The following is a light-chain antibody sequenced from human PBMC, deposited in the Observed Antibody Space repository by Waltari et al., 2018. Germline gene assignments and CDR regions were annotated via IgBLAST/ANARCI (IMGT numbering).Light chain of an antibody. CDR1: QSISSW. CDR2: AAS. CDR3: QQANSFPWT. V-gene: IGKV1-12*01. J-gene: IGKJ1*01. Sequence: DIQMTQSPSTLSASVGDRVTITCRASQSISSWLAWYQQKPGKAPKLLIYAASALQSGVPSRFSGSGSELHFTLTINNLQPEDFATYYCQQANSFPWTFGQGTKVEIK.